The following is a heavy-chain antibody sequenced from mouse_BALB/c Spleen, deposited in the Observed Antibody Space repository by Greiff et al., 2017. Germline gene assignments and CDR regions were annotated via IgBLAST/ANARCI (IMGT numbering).Heavy chain of an antibody. D-gene: IGHD1-1*02. J-gene: IGHJ4*01. CDR3: ASYGAYYYAMDY. Sequence: EVKLVESGGGLVKLGGSLKLSCAASGFTFSSYYMSWVRQTPEKRLELVAAINSNGGSTYYPDTVKGRFTISRDNAKNTLYLQMSSLKSEDTALYYCASYGAYYYAMDYWGQGTSVTVSS. CDR2: INSNGGST. V-gene: IGHV5-6-2*01. CDR1: GFTFSSYY.